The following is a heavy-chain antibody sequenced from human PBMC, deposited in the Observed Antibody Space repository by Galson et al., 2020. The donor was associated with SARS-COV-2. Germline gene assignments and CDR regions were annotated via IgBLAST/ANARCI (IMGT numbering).Heavy chain of an antibody. CDR2: IKPDGSGT. Sequence: GGSLRLSCVVSGFDFPAHWMNWVRRTPGKGLEWVANIKPDGSGTSYLDSVTGRFTISRDSAQSSLYLQMNSLRVEDTAVYYCARGIYSAFDVWGQGTMVTVSS. J-gene: IGHJ3*01. V-gene: IGHV3-7*03. CDR1: GFDFPAHW. CDR3: ARGIYSAFDV. D-gene: IGHD4-4*01.